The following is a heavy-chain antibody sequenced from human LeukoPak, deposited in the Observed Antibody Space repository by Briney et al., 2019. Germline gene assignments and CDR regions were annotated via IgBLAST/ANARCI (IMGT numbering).Heavy chain of an antibody. J-gene: IGHJ4*02. CDR1: GGSISRDY. Sequence: SETLSLTCTVSGGSISRDYWSWIRQPSGKGLEWIGYIYYTGSTNYNPSLKSRVTISVDTSKNQFSLKLSSVTAADTPVYYCARDRPGGSSLDYWGQGTLVTVSS. D-gene: IGHD6-13*01. CDR2: IYYTGST. V-gene: IGHV4-59*01. CDR3: ARDRPGGSSLDY.